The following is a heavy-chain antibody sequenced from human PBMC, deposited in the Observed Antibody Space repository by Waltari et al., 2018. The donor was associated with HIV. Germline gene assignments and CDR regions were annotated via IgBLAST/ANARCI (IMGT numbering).Heavy chain of an antibody. CDR3: ASSPSYDSSGYSY. D-gene: IGHD3-22*01. V-gene: IGHV3-66*01. CDR1: GFTVSSNY. J-gene: IGHJ4*02. CDR2: IYSGGTT. Sequence: EVQLVESGGGLVQPGGSLRLSCAASGFTVSSNYMSWVRQAPGKGLEWVSVIYSGGTTYYTDSVKDRFTISRDNSKNTLYLQMNSLRAEDTAMYYCASSPSYDSSGYSYWGQGTLVTVSS.